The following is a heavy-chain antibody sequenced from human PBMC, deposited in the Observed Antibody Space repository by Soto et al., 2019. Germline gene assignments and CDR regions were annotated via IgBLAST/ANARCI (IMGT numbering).Heavy chain of an antibody. V-gene: IGHV1-18*01. D-gene: IGHD1-26*01. J-gene: IGHJ4*02. Sequence: QVQLVQSGAEAKKPGASVKVSCKASGCTFTSYGMGWVRQAPGQGLEWMGWISAYNGNTNYAQKLQGRITMTTDTSTSTAYMDLRSLRSDDSAVYYCARDPGSYALDYWGQGTLVTVSS. CDR2: ISAYNGNT. CDR3: ARDPGSYALDY. CDR1: GCTFTSYG.